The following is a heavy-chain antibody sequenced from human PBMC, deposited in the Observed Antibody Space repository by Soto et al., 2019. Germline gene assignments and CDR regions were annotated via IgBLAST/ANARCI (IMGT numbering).Heavy chain of an antibody. V-gene: IGHV4-34*01. D-gene: IGHD3-10*01. CDR2: INHSGST. J-gene: IGHJ4*02. CDR1: GGSFSGYY. CDR3: ARASGYYGSGDY. Sequence: QVQLQQRGAGLLKPSETLSLTCAVYGGSFSGYYWSWIRQPPGKGLEWIGEINHSGSTNYNPSLKSRVTISVDTSKNQFSLKLSSVTAADTAVYYCARASGYYGSGDYWGQGTLVTVSS.